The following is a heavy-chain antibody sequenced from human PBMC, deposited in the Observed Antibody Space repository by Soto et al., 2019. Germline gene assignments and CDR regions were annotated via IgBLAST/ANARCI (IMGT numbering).Heavy chain of an antibody. V-gene: IGHV5-51*01. Sequence: GESLKISCKGSGYSFTSYWIGWVRPIPGKGLEWMGIIYPGDSDTRYSPSFQGQVTISADKSISTAYPQWSSLKASDTAMYYCASRARFGVKSLPDYYYYMDVWGKGTTVTVSS. CDR3: ASRARFGVKSLPDYYYYMDV. CDR1: GYSFTSYW. CDR2: IYPGDSDT. D-gene: IGHD3-10*01. J-gene: IGHJ6*03.